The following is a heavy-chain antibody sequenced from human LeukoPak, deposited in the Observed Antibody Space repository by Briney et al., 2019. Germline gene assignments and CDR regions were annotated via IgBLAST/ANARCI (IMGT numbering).Heavy chain of an antibody. CDR2: INHSGST. V-gene: IGHV4-34*01. CDR3: ARGVAPGYSSSWYYFDY. Sequence: SETLSLTCAVYGGSFSDYYWSWIRQPPGKGLEWIGEINHSGSTNYNPSLKSRVTISVDTSKNQFSLKLSSVTAADTAACYCARGVAPGYSSSWYYFDYWGQGTLVTVSS. CDR1: GGSFSDYY. D-gene: IGHD6-13*01. J-gene: IGHJ4*02.